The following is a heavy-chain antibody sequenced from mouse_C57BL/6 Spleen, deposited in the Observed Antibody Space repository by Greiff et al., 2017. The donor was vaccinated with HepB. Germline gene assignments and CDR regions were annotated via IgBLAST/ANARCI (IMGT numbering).Heavy chain of an antibody. CDR2: ISSGSSTI. J-gene: IGHJ4*01. CDR1: GFTFSDYG. CDR3: AMRWLPHAMDY. Sequence: EVQRVESGGGLVKPGGSLKLSCAASGFTFSDYGMHWVRQAPEKGLEWVAYISSGSSTIYYADTVKGRFTISRDNAKNTLFLQMTSLRSEDTAMYYCAMRWLPHAMDYWGQGTSVTVSS. D-gene: IGHD2-3*01. V-gene: IGHV5-17*01.